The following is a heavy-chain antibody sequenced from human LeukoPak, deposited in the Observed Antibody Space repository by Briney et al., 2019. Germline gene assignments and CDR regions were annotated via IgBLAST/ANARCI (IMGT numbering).Heavy chain of an antibody. J-gene: IGHJ5*02. CDR1: GGSISGTSYY. D-gene: IGHD5-24*01. Sequence: SETLSLTCTVSGGSISGTSYYWGWIRQPPGKGLEWIGSIFYSGKTYYNPSLKSRVTISVDTSKNQFSLKLSSVTAADTAVYYCARGTAGDGYDWFDPWGQGTLVTVSS. CDR3: ARGTAGDGYDWFDP. V-gene: IGHV4-39*01. CDR2: IFYSGKT.